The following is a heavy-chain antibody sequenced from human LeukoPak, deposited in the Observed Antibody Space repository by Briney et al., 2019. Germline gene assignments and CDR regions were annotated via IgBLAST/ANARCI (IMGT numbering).Heavy chain of an antibody. CDR1: GYTFTSYG. J-gene: IGHJ4*02. D-gene: IGHD1-1*01. CDR3: ARAGKPGTTGTTGFDY. Sequence: ASVKVSCKASGYTFTSYGISWVRQAPGQGLEWMGGIIPIFGTANYAQKFQGRVTITADESTSTAYMELGSLRSEDTAVYYCARAGKPGTTGTTGFDYWGQGTLVTVSS. V-gene: IGHV1-69*13. CDR2: IIPIFGTA.